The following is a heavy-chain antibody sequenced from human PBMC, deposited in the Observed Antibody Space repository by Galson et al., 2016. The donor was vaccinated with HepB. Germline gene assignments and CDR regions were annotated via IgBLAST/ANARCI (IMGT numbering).Heavy chain of an antibody. D-gene: IGHD6-19*01. J-gene: IGHJ5*02. CDR1: GYTFSEYW. Sequence: QSGAEVKKPGESLGISCKTSGYTFSEYWIAWVRQTPGKGLEWMGIVYPGDSDTRYNPSFQGQVFISADKSISTAYLQWNSLRASDTAMYYCARQPAVAGPGWLDPWGQGTLVTVSS. CDR2: VYPGDSDT. V-gene: IGHV5-51*01. CDR3: ARQPAVAGPGWLDP.